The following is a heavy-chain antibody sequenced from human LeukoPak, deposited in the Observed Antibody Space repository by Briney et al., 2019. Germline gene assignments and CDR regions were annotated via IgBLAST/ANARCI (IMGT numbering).Heavy chain of an antibody. CDR3: AREWYDFWSGYQIYYYYYMDV. J-gene: IGHJ6*03. V-gene: IGHV4-31*03. CDR1: GGSISSGGYY. D-gene: IGHD3-3*01. Sequence: MPSETLSLTCTVSGGSISSGGYYWSWIRQHPGKGLEWIGYIYYSGSTYHNPSLKSRVTISVDTSKNQFSLKLSSVTAADTAVYYCAREWYDFWSGYQIYYYYYMDVWGKGTTVTVSS. CDR2: IYYSGST.